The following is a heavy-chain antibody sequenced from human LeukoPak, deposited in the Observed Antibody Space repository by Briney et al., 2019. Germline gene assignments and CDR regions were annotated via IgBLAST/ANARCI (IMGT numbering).Heavy chain of an antibody. CDR2: IIPISGTA. D-gene: IGHD2-2*01. V-gene: IGHV1-69*13. J-gene: IGHJ4*02. CDR3: ARGHCSSTSCYPVYYFDY. Sequence: ASVKVSCKASGGTFSSYAISWVRQAPGQGLEWMGGIIPISGTANYAQKFQGRVTITADESTSTAYMELSSLRSEDTAVYYCARGHCSSTSCYPVYYFDYWGQGTLVTVSS. CDR1: GGTFSSYA.